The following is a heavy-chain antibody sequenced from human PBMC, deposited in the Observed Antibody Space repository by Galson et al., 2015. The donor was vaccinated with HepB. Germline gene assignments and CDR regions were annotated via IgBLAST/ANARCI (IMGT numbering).Heavy chain of an antibody. D-gene: IGHD3-3*01. CDR2: IWYDGSNK. CDR3: ARTPRWSGYWNYYYYYGMDV. Sequence: SLRLSCAASGFTFSSYGMHWVRQAPGKGLEWVAVIWYDGSNKYYADSVKGRFTISRDNSKNTLYLQMNSLRAEDTAVYYCARTPRWSGYWNYYYYYGMDVWGQGTTVTVSS. CDR1: GFTFSSYG. J-gene: IGHJ6*02. V-gene: IGHV3-33*08.